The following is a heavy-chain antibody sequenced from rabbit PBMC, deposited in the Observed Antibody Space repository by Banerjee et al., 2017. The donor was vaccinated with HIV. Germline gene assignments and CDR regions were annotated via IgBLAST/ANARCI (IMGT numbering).Heavy chain of an antibody. CDR3: ARGYTDYAGYGDATTFNL. V-gene: IGHV1S45*01. D-gene: IGHD6-1*01. Sequence: QEQLKETGGGLVQPGGSLTLTCTASGFDFSSGYDMCWVRQAPGKGPEWIACIYAGSSGSTYYASWAKGRFTISKTSSTTVTLQMTSLTAADTATYFCARGYTDYAGYGDATTFNLWGQGTLVTVS. J-gene: IGHJ4*01. CDR1: GFDFSSGYD. CDR2: IYAGSSGST.